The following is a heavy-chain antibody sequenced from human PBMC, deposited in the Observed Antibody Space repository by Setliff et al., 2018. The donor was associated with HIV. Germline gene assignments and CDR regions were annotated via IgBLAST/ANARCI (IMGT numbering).Heavy chain of an antibody. CDR1: GDSVLSSRAA. CDR3: ASDCDPSRYYYLSLFDF. V-gene: IGHV6-1*01. J-gene: IGHJ4*02. D-gene: IGHD3-22*01. Sequence: SQTLSLTCAISGDSVLSSRAAWNWIRQSPSGGLEWLGRIYYRSKWYSEYAVSVKSRLTIKPDTLENRFSLQPSSVTPEDTAVYFCASDCDPSRYYYLSLFDFWGQGTPVTVSS. CDR2: IYYRSKWYS.